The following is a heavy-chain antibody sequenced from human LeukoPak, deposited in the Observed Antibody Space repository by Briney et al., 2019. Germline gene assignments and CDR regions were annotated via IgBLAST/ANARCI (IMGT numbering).Heavy chain of an antibody. V-gene: IGHV3-21*01. D-gene: IGHD3-9*01. Sequence: GGSLRLSCAASGFTFSSYSMNWARQAPGKGLEWVSSISSSSSYIYYADSVKGRFTISRDNAKNSLYLQMNSLRAEDTAVYYCASLSYDILTGYYMGDYWGQGTLVTVSS. CDR2: ISSSSSYI. J-gene: IGHJ4*02. CDR1: GFTFSSYS. CDR3: ASLSYDILTGYYMGDY.